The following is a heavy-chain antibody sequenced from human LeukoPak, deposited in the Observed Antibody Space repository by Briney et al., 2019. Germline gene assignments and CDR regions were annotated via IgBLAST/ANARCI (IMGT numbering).Heavy chain of an antibody. D-gene: IGHD6-13*01. CDR1: GFTFSSYS. V-gene: IGHV3-21*01. Sequence: GGSLRLSCAASGFTFSSYSMNWVRQAPGKGLEWVSSISTSSSYIYYADSVKGRFTISRDNAKNSLYLQMNSLRAEDTAVYYCAGDRSNIAAADGWFDPWGQGTLVTVSS. CDR3: AGDRSNIAAADGWFDP. CDR2: ISTSSSYI. J-gene: IGHJ5*02.